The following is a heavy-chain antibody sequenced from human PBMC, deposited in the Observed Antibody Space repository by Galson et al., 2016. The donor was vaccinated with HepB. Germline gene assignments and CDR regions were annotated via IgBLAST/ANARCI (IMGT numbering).Heavy chain of an antibody. CDR1: GFTFRTYA. CDR3: AKDIRVTTAFDY. Sequence: SLRLSCAASGFTFRTYAMSWVRQTPEKGLEWVSTISGFGGYTYYADSVKGRFTISRDNSNHTLYLQMNSLRAEDTAIYYCAKDIRVTTAFDYWGQGTLLTVSS. V-gene: IGHV3-23*01. D-gene: IGHD4-17*01. J-gene: IGHJ4*02. CDR2: ISGFGGYT.